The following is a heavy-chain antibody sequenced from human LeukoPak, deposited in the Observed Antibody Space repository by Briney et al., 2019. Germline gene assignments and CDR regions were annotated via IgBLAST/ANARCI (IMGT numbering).Heavy chain of an antibody. J-gene: IGHJ4*02. V-gene: IGHV4-34*01. Sequence: SETLSLTCAVYGGSFSGYYWSWIRQPPGKGLEWIGEINHSGSTNYNPSLKSRVTISVDTSKNQFSLKLSSVTAADTAVYYCARDSSSSPRSPMWDYWGQGTLVTVSS. CDR3: ARDSSSSPRSPMWDY. CDR2: INHSGST. D-gene: IGHD6-6*01. CDR1: GGSFSGYY.